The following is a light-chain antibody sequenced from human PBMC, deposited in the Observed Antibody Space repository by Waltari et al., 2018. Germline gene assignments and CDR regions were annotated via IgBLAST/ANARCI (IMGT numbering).Light chain of an antibody. CDR1: DSHFGAYHF. Sequence: QSALTQPASVSGSPGQSIPISCSGTDSHFGAYHFVSWYQQHPGKAPPLIIYEVSNRPSGISNRFSASKSGKTASLTISGLQAEDEADYYCSSYTTSSAPGVFGTGTRVTVL. V-gene: IGLV2-14*01. J-gene: IGLJ1*01. CDR2: EVS. CDR3: SSYTTSSAPGV.